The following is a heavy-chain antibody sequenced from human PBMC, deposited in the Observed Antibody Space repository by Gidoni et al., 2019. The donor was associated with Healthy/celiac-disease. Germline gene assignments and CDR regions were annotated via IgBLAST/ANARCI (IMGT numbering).Heavy chain of an antibody. CDR3: AKPYIVVRVGGMDV. J-gene: IGHJ6*02. V-gene: IGHV3-23*01. CDR1: GFPFSSYA. D-gene: IGHD2-2*01. CDR2: ISGSGGST. Sequence: EVQLLESGVGLVQPGGYLRLSCAASGFPFSSYAMSWVRQAPGKGLEWVSAISGSGGSTYYADSVKGRFTISRDNSKNTLYLQMNSLRAEDTAVYYWAKPYIVVRVGGMDVWGQGTTVTVSS.